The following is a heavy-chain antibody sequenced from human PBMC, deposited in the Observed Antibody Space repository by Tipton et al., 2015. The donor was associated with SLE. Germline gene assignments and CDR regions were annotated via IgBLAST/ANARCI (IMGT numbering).Heavy chain of an antibody. CDR3: ARGSCSGGVCYIDY. V-gene: IGHV4-39*07. D-gene: IGHD2-8*02. Sequence: TLSLTCTVSGGSISSSSYYWGWIRQPPGKGLEWIGSIYYSGSTYYNPSLQSRVTISLDTSKNQFSLKLSSVTAADTAVYYCARGSCSGGVCYIDYWGQGTLVTVSS. CDR2: IYYSGST. J-gene: IGHJ4*02. CDR1: GGSISSSSYY.